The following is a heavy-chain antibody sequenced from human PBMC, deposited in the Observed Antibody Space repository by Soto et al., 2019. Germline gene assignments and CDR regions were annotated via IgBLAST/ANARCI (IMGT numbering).Heavy chain of an antibody. CDR2: ISYDGSNK. V-gene: IGHV3-30*18. D-gene: IGHD6-19*01. J-gene: IGHJ6*03. CDR1: GFTFSSYG. Sequence: GGSLRLSCAASGFTFSSYGMHWVRQAPGKGLEWVAVISYDGSNKYYADSVKGRFTISRDNSKNTLYLQMNSLRAEDTAVYYCAKDTVEQWLVGSYYYYYYYMDVWGKGTTVTVSS. CDR3: AKDTVEQWLVGSYYYYYYYMDV.